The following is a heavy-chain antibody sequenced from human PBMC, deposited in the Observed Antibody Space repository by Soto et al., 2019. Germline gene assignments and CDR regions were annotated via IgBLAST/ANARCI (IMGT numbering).Heavy chain of an antibody. CDR1: GGSISSSSYY. CDR2: IYYSGST. V-gene: IGHV4-39*01. Sequence: QLQLQESGPGLVKPSETLSLTCTVSGGSISSSSYYWGWIRQPPGKGLEWIGSIYYSGSTYYNPSLKSRVTISVDTSKNQFSLKLSSVTAADTAVYYCARRQAEYCSGGSCYPTGYFDYWGQGTLVTVSS. D-gene: IGHD2-15*01. CDR3: ARRQAEYCSGGSCYPTGYFDY. J-gene: IGHJ4*02.